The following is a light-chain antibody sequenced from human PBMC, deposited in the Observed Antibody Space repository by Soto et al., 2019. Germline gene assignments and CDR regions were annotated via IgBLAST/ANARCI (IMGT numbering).Light chain of an antibody. CDR1: QDISNY. J-gene: IGKJ4*01. Sequence: DIQMTQSPSSLSASVGDRVTITCQASQDISNYLNWYQQKPGKAPKLLIYDASNLETGVPSRFSGSGSGTDFTFTISSLQPEDIATYYCQQYDNPRLTFGGATTVEIK. CDR2: DAS. V-gene: IGKV1-33*01. CDR3: QQYDNPRLT.